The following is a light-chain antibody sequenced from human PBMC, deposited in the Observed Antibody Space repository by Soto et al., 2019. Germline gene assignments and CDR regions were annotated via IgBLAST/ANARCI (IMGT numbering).Light chain of an antibody. CDR2: DAS. Sequence: MTQSPATLSASVGDRVTITCRASQSISSWLAWYQQKPGKAPKLLIYDASSLESGVPSRFSGSGSGTEFTLTISSLQPDDFATYYCQQYNSYSWTFGQGTKV. CDR3: QQYNSYSWT. J-gene: IGKJ1*01. CDR1: QSISSW. V-gene: IGKV1-5*01.